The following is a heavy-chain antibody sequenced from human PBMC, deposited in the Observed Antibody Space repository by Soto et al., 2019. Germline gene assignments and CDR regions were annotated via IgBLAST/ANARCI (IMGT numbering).Heavy chain of an antibody. J-gene: IGHJ2*01. V-gene: IGHV2-5*02. CDR2: IYWDDDK. D-gene: IGHD3-22*01. CDR3: AHSLYHYANSGQYTFLYFEL. Sequence: QITLKESGPTLVKPTQTLTLTCAFSGFSLETSGMGMSWIRQPPGKALEWLALIYWDDDKRYSPSLKNRLTITKDTSKNQVVLTLTNVDPVDTATYYCAHSLYHYANSGQYTFLYFELWGRGTLVTVSS. CDR1: GFSLETSGMG.